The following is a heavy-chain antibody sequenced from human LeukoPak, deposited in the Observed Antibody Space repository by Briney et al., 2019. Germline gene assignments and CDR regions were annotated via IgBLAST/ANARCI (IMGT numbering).Heavy chain of an antibody. J-gene: IGHJ4*02. V-gene: IGHV3-23*01. CDR1: GFTFSSYA. CDR3: AKGMEWELLIAFDY. Sequence: PGGSLRLSCASSGFTFSSYAMSWVRQAPGKGLEWVSAISGSGCSTYYADSVKGRFTISRDNSKNTLYLQMNSLRAEDTAVYYCAKGMEWELLIAFDYWGQGTLVTVSS. CDR2: ISGSGCST. D-gene: IGHD1-26*01.